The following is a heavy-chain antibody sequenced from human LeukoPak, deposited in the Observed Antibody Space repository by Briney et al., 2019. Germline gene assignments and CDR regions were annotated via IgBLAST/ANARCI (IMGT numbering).Heavy chain of an antibody. J-gene: IGHJ6*03. D-gene: IGHD3-10*01. CDR2: ISHSGTT. CDR3: ARIAQGGSGSYYTPQYYYYYMDV. Sequence: PSETLSLTCTVSGGSISSYYSSWIGQPPGRGLEWIGYISHSGTTNYNLSLKSRVTISVATSKNQFSLKLSSVTAADTAVYYCARIAQGGSGSYYTPQYYYYYMDVWGKGTTVTVFS. CDR1: GGSISSYY. V-gene: IGHV4-59*01.